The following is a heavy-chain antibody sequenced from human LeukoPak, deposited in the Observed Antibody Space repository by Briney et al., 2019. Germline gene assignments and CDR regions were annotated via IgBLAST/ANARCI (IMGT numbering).Heavy chain of an antibody. J-gene: IGHJ5*02. Sequence: ASVKVSCEASGYTFTGYYMHWVRQAPGQGLEWMGWINPNSGGTNYAQKFQGWVTMTRDTSISTAYMELSRLRSDDTAVYYCARAYSSSWINWFDPWGQGTLVTVSS. D-gene: IGHD6-13*01. CDR2: INPNSGGT. CDR1: GYTFTGYY. V-gene: IGHV1-2*04. CDR3: ARAYSSSWINWFDP.